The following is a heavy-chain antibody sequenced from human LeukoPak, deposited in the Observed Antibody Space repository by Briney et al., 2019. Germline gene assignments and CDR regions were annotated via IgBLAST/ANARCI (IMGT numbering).Heavy chain of an antibody. D-gene: IGHD6-19*01. J-gene: IGHJ4*02. Sequence: GGSLRLSCAASGFTFSSYAMSWVRQAPGKGLEWVSAISGSGGSTYYADSVKGRFTISRDNSKNTLYLQMNSLRAEDTAVYYCATTSSGWYGGYWGQGTLVTVSS. CDR2: ISGSGGST. CDR1: GFTFSSYA. V-gene: IGHV3-23*01. CDR3: ATTSSGWYGGY.